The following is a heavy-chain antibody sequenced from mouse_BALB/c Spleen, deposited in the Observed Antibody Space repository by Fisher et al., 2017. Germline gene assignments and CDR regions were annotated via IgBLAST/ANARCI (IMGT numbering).Heavy chain of an antibody. V-gene: IGHV1-26*01. CDR3: ARSRDDYDDAMDY. J-gene: IGHJ4*01. Sequence: KFKGKATLTVDKSSSTAYMELLSLTSEDSAVYYCARSRDDYDDAMDYWGQGTSVTVSS. D-gene: IGHD2-4*01.